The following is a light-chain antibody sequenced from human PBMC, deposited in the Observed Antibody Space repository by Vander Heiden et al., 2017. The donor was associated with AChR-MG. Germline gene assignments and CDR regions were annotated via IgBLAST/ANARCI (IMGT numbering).Light chain of an antibody. CDR3: QQYNNWPPMT. CDR2: GAS. CDR1: QSVSSN. Sequence: EIVMTQSPATLSVPPGERATPSCRARQSVSSNLAWYQQKPGQAPRLLIYGASTRATGIPARCSGSGSGKEFTLTISSLQSEDFAVYYCQQYNNWPPMTFGQGTKVEIK. J-gene: IGKJ1*01. V-gene: IGKV3-15*01.